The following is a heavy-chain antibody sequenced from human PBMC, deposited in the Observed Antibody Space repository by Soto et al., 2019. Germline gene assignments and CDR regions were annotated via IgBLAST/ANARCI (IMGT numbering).Heavy chain of an antibody. CDR2: IYYSGST. Sequence: SETLSLTCTVSGGSISSYYLSWIRQPPGKGLEWIGYIYYSGSTNYNPSLKSRVTISVDTSKNQFSLKLSSVTAADTAVYYCAGLMGGYIPIYYYYYMDVWGKGTTVTVSS. CDR3: AGLMGGYIPIYYYYYMDV. D-gene: IGHD5-12*01. CDR1: GGSISSYY. V-gene: IGHV4-59*01. J-gene: IGHJ6*03.